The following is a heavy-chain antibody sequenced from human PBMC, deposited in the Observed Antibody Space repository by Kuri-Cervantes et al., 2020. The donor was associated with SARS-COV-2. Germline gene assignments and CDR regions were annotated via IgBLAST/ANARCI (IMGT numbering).Heavy chain of an antibody. Sequence: SETLSLTCTVSGGSISSSSYYWGWIRQPPGKGLEWIGEINHSGSTNYNPSLKSRVTISVDTSKNQFSLKLSSVTAADTAVYYCANWGLHDAFDIWGQGTMVTVSS. CDR3: ANWGLHDAFDI. J-gene: IGHJ3*02. CDR2: INHSGST. D-gene: IGHD7-27*01. CDR1: GGSISSSSYY. V-gene: IGHV4-39*07.